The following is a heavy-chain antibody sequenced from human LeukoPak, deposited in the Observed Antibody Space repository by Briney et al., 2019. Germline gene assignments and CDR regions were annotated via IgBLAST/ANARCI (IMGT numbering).Heavy chain of an antibody. Sequence: RAGASLEISCKGSGYSFTSYWIGWVRQLPGKGLEWMGIIYPGDSDTRYSPSFQGQVTISADKSISTAYLQWSSLKASDTAMYYCARRAADGYIDYWGQGTLVTVSS. CDR2: IYPGDSDT. D-gene: IGHD6-13*01. CDR3: ARRAADGYIDY. J-gene: IGHJ4*03. CDR1: GYSFTSYW. V-gene: IGHV5-51*01.